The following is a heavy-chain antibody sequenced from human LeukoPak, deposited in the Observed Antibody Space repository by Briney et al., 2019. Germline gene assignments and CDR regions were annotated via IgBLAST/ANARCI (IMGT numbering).Heavy chain of an antibody. CDR2: IYYSGST. V-gene: IGHV4-59*01. Sequence: PSETLSLTCTVSGGSISSYYWSWIRQPPGKGLEWIGYIYYSGSTKYNPSLKSRVTISVDTSKNQFSLKLSSVTAADTAVYYCARSLPYYDILTGYYPTFFDYWGQGTLVTVSS. CDR3: ARSLPYYDILTGYYPTFFDY. CDR1: GGSISSYY. J-gene: IGHJ4*02. D-gene: IGHD3-9*01.